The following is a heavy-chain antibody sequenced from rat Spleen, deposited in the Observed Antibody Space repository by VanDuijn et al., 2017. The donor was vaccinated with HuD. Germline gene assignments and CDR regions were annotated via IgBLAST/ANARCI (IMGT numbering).Heavy chain of an antibody. CDR2: ISSGGNG. D-gene: IGHD1-7*01. CDR1: GFSLTNNH. V-gene: IGHV2S12*01. CDR3: TGEWSYGSSAY. J-gene: IGHJ3*01. Sequence: QVQLKESGPGLVQPSQTLSLTCTVSGFSLTNNHISWVRQPPGKGLEWIAAISSGGNGYYNSPLKSRLSISRDTSKSQVFLKINSLQTEDTAIYFCTGEWSYGSSAYWGQGTLVTVSS.